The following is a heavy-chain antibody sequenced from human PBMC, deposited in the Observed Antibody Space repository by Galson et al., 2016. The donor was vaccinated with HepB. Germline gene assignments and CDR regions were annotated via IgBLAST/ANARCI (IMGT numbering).Heavy chain of an antibody. V-gene: IGHV1-46*01. J-gene: IGHJ6*02. CDR1: GYTFTSYY. CDR2: IVPSDGST. Sequence: SVKVSCQASGYTFTSYYIHWVRQAPGQGLEWMGIIVPSDGSTSNAQKFQGRVTMTRDTSTSTVYMELSSLRSEDTAVYYCARDRGYYYGSGRPPYYYYGLDVWGQGTTVTVSS. CDR3: ARDRGYYYGSGRPPYYYYGLDV. D-gene: IGHD3-10*01.